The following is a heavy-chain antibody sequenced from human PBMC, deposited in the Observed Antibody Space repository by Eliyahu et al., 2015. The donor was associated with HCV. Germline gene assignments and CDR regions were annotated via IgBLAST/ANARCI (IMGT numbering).Heavy chain of an antibody. D-gene: IGHD1-1*01. CDR3: ARTHRDYYYYMDV. Sequence: QVQLQESGPGLVKPSDTLSLXCTVXGDSVTSGSYXWGCIRQPPGXGLEWVGYIYNGGSTYYNPSLKSRVTISVDTSKNQFSLRLSSVTAADTAVYYCARTHRDYYYYMDVWGKGTTVTVSS. J-gene: IGHJ6*03. CDR2: IYNGGST. CDR1: GDSVTSGSYX. V-gene: IGHV4-39*01.